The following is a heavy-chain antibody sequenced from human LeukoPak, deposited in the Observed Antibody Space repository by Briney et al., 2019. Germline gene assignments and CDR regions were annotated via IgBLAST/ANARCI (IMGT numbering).Heavy chain of an antibody. Sequence: HPGGSLRLSCAASGFTFSSYAMNWVRQAPGKGLEWVSHITWSSNIYYADSVKGRSTISRDSAKNSLYLQMNSLRDEDTAVYYCARDPGNSGYGMDVWGQGTTVLVSS. CDR2: ITWSSNI. V-gene: IGHV3-48*02. CDR3: ARDPGNSGYGMDV. J-gene: IGHJ6*02. CDR1: GFTFSSYA. D-gene: IGHD5-12*01.